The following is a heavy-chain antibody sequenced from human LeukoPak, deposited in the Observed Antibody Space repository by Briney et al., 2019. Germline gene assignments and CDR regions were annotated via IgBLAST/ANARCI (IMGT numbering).Heavy chain of an antibody. CDR2: ITSNGDTT. J-gene: IGHJ4*02. CDR3: ARENGGGSDY. Sequence: PGRSLRLSCAASGFTLSGYIMHWFRQAPGKGPESVSAITSNGDTTYYASSVKGRFTISRDNSKNTLYLQMGSLRTEDMAVYYCARENGGGSDYWGQGTLVTVSS. V-gene: IGHV3-64*01. D-gene: IGHD5-24*01. CDR1: GFTLSGYI.